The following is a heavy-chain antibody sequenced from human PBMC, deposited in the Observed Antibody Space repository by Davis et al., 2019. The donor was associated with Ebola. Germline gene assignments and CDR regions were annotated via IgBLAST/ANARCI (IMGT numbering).Heavy chain of an antibody. V-gene: IGHV3-64*04. Sequence: GESLKISCAASGFTFSSYAMHWVRQAPGKGLEYVSAISSNGGSTYYADSVKGRFTISRDNSKNTLYLQMNSLRAEDTAVYYCAKDQPLYYDFWSGPFDYWGQGTLVTVSS. CDR3: AKDQPLYYDFWSGPFDY. D-gene: IGHD3-3*01. CDR2: ISSNGGST. J-gene: IGHJ4*02. CDR1: GFTFSSYA.